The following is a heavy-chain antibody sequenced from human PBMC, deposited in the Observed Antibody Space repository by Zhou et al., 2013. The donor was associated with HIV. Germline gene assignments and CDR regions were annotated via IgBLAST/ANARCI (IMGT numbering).Heavy chain of an antibody. CDR1: GGTFSSYA. CDR2: IIPSTGDT. J-gene: IGHJ4*02. Sequence: QVQLVQSGAEVKKPGSSVKVSCKASGGTFSSYAISWVRQAPGQGLEWMGGIIPSTGDTRYAQNFQGRVTMTSDTSINTVYMELNRVRSDDTAVYYCAGYGSGYNWFYYWGQGTLVTVSS. D-gene: IGHD5-12*01. CDR3: AGYGSGYNWFYY. V-gene: IGHV1-2*02.